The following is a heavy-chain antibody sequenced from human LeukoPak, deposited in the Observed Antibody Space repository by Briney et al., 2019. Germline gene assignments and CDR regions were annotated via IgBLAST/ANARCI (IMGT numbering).Heavy chain of an antibody. CDR1: GFTFSSYW. V-gene: IGHV3-7*01. CDR3: AREDHMATTDY. D-gene: IGHD5-24*01. CDR2: IKQDGSEK. Sequence: GGSLRLSCAASGFTFSSYWMSWVRQAPGKGLERVANIKQDGSEKYYVDSVKGRFTISRDNAKNSLYLQMNSLRAEDTAVYYCAREDHMATTDYWGQGTLVTVSS. J-gene: IGHJ4*02.